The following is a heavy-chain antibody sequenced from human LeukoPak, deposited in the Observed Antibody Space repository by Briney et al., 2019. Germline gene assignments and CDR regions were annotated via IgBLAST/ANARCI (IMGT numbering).Heavy chain of an antibody. V-gene: IGHV3-7*01. J-gene: IGHJ4*02. Sequence: GGSLRLSCAASGFTFSRFWMTWVRQAPGKGLEWVANIQQDGSETYYVDSVKGRFTVSRDNAKNSLYLQMNSLRDEDTAVYYCARGLTVTLALYYWGQGTLVTVSS. CDR2: IQQDGSET. D-gene: IGHD4-17*01. CDR1: GFTFSRFW. CDR3: ARGLTVTLALYY.